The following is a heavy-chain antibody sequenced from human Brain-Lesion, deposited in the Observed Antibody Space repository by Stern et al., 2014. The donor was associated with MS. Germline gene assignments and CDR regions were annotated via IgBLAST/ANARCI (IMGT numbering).Heavy chain of an antibody. J-gene: IGHJ5*01. CDR1: GFTFSNYW. CDR3: ARGERWFDS. V-gene: IGHV3-74*01. Sequence: EVQLVESGGGLVQPGGSLRLSCAASGFTFSNYWMHWVRHAPGQGLVWVSRVNNDGRRTSYADSVKGRFTMSRDNAKNTLYLQMNSLRVEDTAIYYCARGERWFDSWGRGTLVTVSS. CDR2: VNNDGRRT.